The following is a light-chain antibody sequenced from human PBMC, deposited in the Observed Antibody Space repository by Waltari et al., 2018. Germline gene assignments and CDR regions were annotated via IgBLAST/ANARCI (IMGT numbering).Light chain of an antibody. J-gene: IGKJ1*01. CDR3: QQYNSWPRT. CDR2: GAC. CDR1: QGVRTN. V-gene: IGKV3-15*01. Sequence: GTASQGVRTNVVWAQLEPGPAPLLLRFGACTRATGIPARFSGSGFGTEFTLTISSLPSEDFAVYYCQQYNSWPRTFGQGTKVEIK.